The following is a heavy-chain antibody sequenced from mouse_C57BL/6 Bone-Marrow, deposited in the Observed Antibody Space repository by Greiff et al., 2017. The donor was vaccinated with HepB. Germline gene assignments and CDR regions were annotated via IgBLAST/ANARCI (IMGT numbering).Heavy chain of an antibody. CDR3: ARPRIYGSSRYFDY. D-gene: IGHD1-1*01. J-gene: IGHJ2*01. CDR1: GYTFTSYG. CDR2: IYPRSVNT. V-gene: IGHV1-81*01. Sequence: QVQLQQSGAELARPGASVKLSCKASGYTFTSYGISWVKQRTGQGLEWIGEIYPRSVNTYYNEKFKGKATLTADKSSSTAYMELRSLTSEDSAVYFCARPRIYGSSRYFDYWGQGTTLTVSS.